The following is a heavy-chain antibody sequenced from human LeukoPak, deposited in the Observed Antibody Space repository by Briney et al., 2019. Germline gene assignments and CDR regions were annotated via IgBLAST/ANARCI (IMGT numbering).Heavy chain of an antibody. CDR3: ARERGLGDQTYFDY. V-gene: IGHV3-7*01. CDR1: GFTFSSYW. J-gene: IGHJ4*02. D-gene: IGHD2-21*02. CDR2: IKQDGSEK. Sequence: QPGGSLRLSCAASGFTFSSYWMSWVRQAPGKGLEWVANIKQDGSEKYYVDSVKGRFTISRDNAKNSLYLQMNSLRAEDTAVYYCARERGLGDQTYFDYWGQETLVTVSS.